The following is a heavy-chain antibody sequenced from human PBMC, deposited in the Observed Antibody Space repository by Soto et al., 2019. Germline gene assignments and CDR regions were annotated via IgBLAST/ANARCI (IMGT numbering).Heavy chain of an antibody. V-gene: IGHV3-66*01. D-gene: IGHD6-19*01. J-gene: IGHJ3*02. Sequence: GGSLRLSCAASGFTVSSNYMSWVRQAPGKGLEWVSVIYSGGSTYYADPVKGRFTISRDNSKNTLYLQMNSLRAEDTAVYYCARDRASGWYSAFDIWGQGTMVT. CDR2: IYSGGST. CDR3: ARDRASGWYSAFDI. CDR1: GFTVSSNY.